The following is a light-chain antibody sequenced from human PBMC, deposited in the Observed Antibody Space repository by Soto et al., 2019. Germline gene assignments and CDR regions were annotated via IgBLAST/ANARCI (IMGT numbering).Light chain of an antibody. V-gene: IGKV3-15*01. CDR3: QQYNNWPPVT. CDR2: GAA. CDR1: QSVYNN. Sequence: EIVMTQSPATLSVSPGERATLSCRSSQSVYNNLAWYQQKPGQAPRLLIYGAATRATGMPARFSGSGSGTEFTLTISSLQSEDFAAYYCQQYNNWPPVTFGPGTKVDIK. J-gene: IGKJ3*01.